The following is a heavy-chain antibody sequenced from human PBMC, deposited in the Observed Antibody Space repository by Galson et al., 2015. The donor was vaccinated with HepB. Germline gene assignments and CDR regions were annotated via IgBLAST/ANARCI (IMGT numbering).Heavy chain of an antibody. D-gene: IGHD3-3*01. CDR1: GFSFDDYA. CDR2: ITWNSGNI. CDR3: AKANHPNTKSYFDY. V-gene: IGHV3-9*01. J-gene: IGHJ4*02. Sequence: SLRLSCAASGFSFDDYAMHWVRQAPGKGLEWVSGITWNSGNIDYADSVKGRFTISRDNAKNSLYLQMNSLRTDDTALYYCAKANHPNTKSYFDYWGQGTLVTVSS.